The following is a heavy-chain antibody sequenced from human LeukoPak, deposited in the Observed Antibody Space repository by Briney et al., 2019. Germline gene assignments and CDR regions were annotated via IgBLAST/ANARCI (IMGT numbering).Heavy chain of an antibody. J-gene: IGHJ3*02. D-gene: IGHD3-10*01. CDR2: IYYSGST. CDR3: ARGVLLWFGEHDAFDI. Sequence: SETLSLTCTVSGGSIGSYYWSWIRQPPGKGLEWIGYIYYSGSTNYNPSLKSRVTISVDTSKNQFSLKLSSVTAADTAVYYCARGVLLWFGEHDAFDIWGQGTMVTVSS. V-gene: IGHV4-59*08. CDR1: GGSIGSYY.